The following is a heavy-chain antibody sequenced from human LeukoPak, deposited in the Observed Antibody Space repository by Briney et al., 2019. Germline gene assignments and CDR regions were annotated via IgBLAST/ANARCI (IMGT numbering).Heavy chain of an antibody. J-gene: IGHJ4*02. D-gene: IGHD6-19*01. CDR3: ARQKPAVAAIDYFDY. V-gene: IGHV4-39*01. CDR1: GSSISSSSYY. CDR2: IYYSGST. Sequence: SETLSLTCTVSGSSISSSSYYWGWIRQPPGKGLEWIGSIYYSGSTYYNPSPKSRVTISVDTSKNQFSLKLSSVTAADTAVYYCARQKPAVAAIDYFDYWGQGTLVTVSS.